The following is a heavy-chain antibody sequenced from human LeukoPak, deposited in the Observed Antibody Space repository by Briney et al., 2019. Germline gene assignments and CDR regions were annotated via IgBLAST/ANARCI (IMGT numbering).Heavy chain of an antibody. CDR1: GGTFSSYA. V-gene: IGHV1-69*04. Sequence: SVKVSCKASGGTFSSYAISWVRQASGQGLEWMGRIIPILGIANYAQKFQGRVTITADKSTSTAYMELSSLRSEDTAVYYCARDSPGIQPGRGFDYWGQGTLVTVSS. CDR2: IIPILGIA. CDR3: ARDSPGIQPGRGFDY. J-gene: IGHJ4*02. D-gene: IGHD5-18*01.